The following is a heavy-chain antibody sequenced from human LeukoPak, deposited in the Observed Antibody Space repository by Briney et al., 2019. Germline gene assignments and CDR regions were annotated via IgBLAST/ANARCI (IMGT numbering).Heavy chain of an antibody. CDR3: VRLQPNTGEWAFDI. CDR2: ISNSGSI. Sequence: SETLSLTCTVSGGSISSYYWSWIRQPPGEGLEWVGYISNSGSINYNPSLKSRVTISVDTSKNQLSLKLSYVTAADTAVYHCVRLQPNTGEWAFDIWGQGTMVSVSS. J-gene: IGHJ3*02. CDR1: GGSISSYY. D-gene: IGHD1-1*01. V-gene: IGHV4-59*01.